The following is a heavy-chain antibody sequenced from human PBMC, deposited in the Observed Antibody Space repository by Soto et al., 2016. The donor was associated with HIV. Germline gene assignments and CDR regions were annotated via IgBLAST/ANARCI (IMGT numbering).Heavy chain of an antibody. CDR1: GFPFSKTW. CDR2: VNTKTDGETT. Sequence: EVQLVESGGGLVKPGGSLRLSCAASGFPFSKTWMTWVRQAPGKGPEWVGRVNTKTDGETTDYAASVKGRFTISRDDSKNTLYLQMNSLKTEDTAVYYCTTVRTYWGQGTLVTVSS. CDR3: TTVRTY. V-gene: IGHV3-15*01. J-gene: IGHJ4*02.